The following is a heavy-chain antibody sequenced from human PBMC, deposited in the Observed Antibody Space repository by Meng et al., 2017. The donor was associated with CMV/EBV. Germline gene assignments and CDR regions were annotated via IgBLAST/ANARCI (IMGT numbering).Heavy chain of an antibody. J-gene: IGHJ3*02. Sequence: GGSLRLSCAASGFTFSSYWMSWVRQAPGKGLEWVANIKQDGSEKYYVDSVKGRFTISRDNAKNSLYLQMNSLRAEDTAVYYCARDGPNGIAVAGGDIWGQGTMVTVSS. CDR3: ARDGPNGIAVAGGDI. V-gene: IGHV3-7*01. D-gene: IGHD6-19*01. CDR1: GFTFSSYW. CDR2: IKQDGSEK.